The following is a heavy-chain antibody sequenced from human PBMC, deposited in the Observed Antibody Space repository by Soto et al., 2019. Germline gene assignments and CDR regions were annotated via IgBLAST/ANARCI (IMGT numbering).Heavy chain of an antibody. CDR3: AMCPLGRVTMLSPCAFDI. J-gene: IGHJ3*02. CDR1: GYTFTSYY. CDR2: IKPDGGRT. Sequence: ASVKVSCKASGYTFTSYYMHWVRQAPGQGLEWMGIIKPDGGRTSYAQKFQGRVTMTKDTSTGTVYMELSSLRSEDTAVYFCAMCPLGRVTMLSPCAFDIWGQGTMVTVSS. D-gene: IGHD3-10*02. V-gene: IGHV1-46*01.